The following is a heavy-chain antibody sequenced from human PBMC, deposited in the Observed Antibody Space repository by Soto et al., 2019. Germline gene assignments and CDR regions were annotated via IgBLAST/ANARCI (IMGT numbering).Heavy chain of an antibody. V-gene: IGHV3-64*02. CDR3: ARRIAVAGYFDY. Sequence: GGSLRLSCAASGFTFSSYSMNWVRQAPGKGLEYVSAISSSGGSTFYADSVKGRFTISRDNSKNTLYLQMGSLRAEDMAVYYCARRIAVAGYFDYWGQGILVTVSS. CDR1: GFTFSSYS. CDR2: ISSSGGST. J-gene: IGHJ4*02. D-gene: IGHD6-19*01.